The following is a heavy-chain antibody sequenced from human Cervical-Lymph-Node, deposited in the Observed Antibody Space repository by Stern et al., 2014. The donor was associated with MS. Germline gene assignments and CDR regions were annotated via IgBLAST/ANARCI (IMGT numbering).Heavy chain of an antibody. J-gene: IGHJ4*02. CDR3: AKSASSSNWALFDS. Sequence: EVQLVESGGGLVQPGGSLRLSCAASGFTFSSFAMNWVRQAPGKGLEWVSVISCSGCSTYYADSVKGRFTISRDNSKNTLYLQMNSLRAEDTAVYYCAKSASSSNWALFDSWGQGTLVTVSS. CDR1: GFTFSSFA. V-gene: IGHV3-23*04. CDR2: ISCSGCST. D-gene: IGHD6-13*01.